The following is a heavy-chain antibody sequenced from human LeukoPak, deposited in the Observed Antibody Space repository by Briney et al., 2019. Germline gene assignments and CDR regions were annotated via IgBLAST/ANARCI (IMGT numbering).Heavy chain of an antibody. Sequence: GGSLSPSGAASGFPFSSNSMTWVRQAPGKGLEWVSSISSSSSYIYYADSVKGRFTISRDNAKNSLYLQMNSLRAEDTAVYYCARDRYGDYEDYWGQGTLVTVSS. CDR1: GFPFSSNS. CDR2: ISSSSSYI. J-gene: IGHJ4*02. CDR3: ARDRYGDYEDY. D-gene: IGHD4-17*01. V-gene: IGHV3-21*01.